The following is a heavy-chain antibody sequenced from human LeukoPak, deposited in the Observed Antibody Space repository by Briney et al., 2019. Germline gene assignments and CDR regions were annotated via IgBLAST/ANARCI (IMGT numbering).Heavy chain of an antibody. D-gene: IGHD3-16*02. CDR1: GGSISSGGYS. V-gene: IGHV4-30-2*01. CDR2: IYHSGST. Sequence: SQTLSLTCAVSGGSISSGGYSWSWIRQPPGKGLEWIGYIYHSGSTYYNPSLKSRVTISVDRSKNQFSLKLSSVTAADTAVYYCAGYRSYYFDYWGQGTLVTVSS. CDR3: AGYRSYYFDY. J-gene: IGHJ4*02.